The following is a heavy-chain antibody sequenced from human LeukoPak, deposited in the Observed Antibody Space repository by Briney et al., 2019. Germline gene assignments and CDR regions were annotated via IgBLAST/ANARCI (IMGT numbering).Heavy chain of an antibody. J-gene: IGHJ4*02. CDR2: ISISSSII. CDR1: GFTFSSYS. Sequence: GGSLRLSCAASGFTFSSYSMNWVRQAPGKGLEWVSYISISSSIIYYADSVKGRFTISRDNAKNSLYLQMNSLRAEDTAVYYCARGPPSSGYYRARPYYFDYWGQGTLVTVSS. V-gene: IGHV3-48*01. CDR3: ARGPPSSGYYRARPYYFDY. D-gene: IGHD3-22*01.